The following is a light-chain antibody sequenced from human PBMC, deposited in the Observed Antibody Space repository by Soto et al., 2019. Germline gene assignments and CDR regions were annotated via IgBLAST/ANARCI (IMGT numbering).Light chain of an antibody. CDR1: SSDVGSYNL. V-gene: IGLV2-23*02. CDR2: EVS. J-gene: IGLJ2*01. Sequence: QSVLTPPASVSGSPGQSITISCTGTSSDVGSYNLVSWYQQHPGKAPKLMIYEVSKRPSGVSNRFSGSKSGNTASLTISGLQAEDEADYYCCSYAGSSTFVVFGGGTQLTVL. CDR3: CSYAGSSTFVV.